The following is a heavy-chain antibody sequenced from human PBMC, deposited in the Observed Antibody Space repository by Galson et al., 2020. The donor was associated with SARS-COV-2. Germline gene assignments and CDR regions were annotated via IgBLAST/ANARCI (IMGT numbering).Heavy chain of an antibody. J-gene: IGHJ6*02. CDR1: GFTFSSYA. CDR2: ISGRGGST. CDR3: AKDQRGLWFGELFMDV. V-gene: IGHV3-23*01. D-gene: IGHD3-10*01. Sequence: GGSLRLSCAASGFTFSSYAMSWVRQAPGKGLEWVSVISGRGGSTYYADSVKGWFTISRDNSENTVYLQMHSLRAEDTAVYYCAKDQRGLWFGELFMDVWGQGTTVTVS.